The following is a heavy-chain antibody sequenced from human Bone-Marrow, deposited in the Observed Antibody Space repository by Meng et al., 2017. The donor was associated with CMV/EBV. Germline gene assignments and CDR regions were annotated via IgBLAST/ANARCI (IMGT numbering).Heavy chain of an antibody. CDR1: GFTFSDYY. D-gene: IGHD2-2*01. Sequence: GGSLRLSCAASGFTFSDYYMSWIRQAPGKGLEWVSYISSSGSTIYYADSVKGRFTISRDNAKNSLYLQMNSLRAEDTAVYYCARDMKQFSTIVVVPAARYFDLWGRGTLVTVSS. V-gene: IGHV3-11*04. CDR2: ISSSGSTI. CDR3: ARDMKQFSTIVVVPAARYFDL. J-gene: IGHJ2*01.